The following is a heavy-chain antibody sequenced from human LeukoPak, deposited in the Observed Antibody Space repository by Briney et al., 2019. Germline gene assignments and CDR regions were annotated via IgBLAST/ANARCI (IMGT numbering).Heavy chain of an antibody. CDR3: ARHEASSLDY. CDR2: IYPGDSDT. CDR1: GYIFVNYW. V-gene: IGHV5-51*01. D-gene: IGHD3-10*01. Sequence: GESLKISCQGSGYIFVNYWIGWVRPMPGKGLEWMGIIYPGDSDTRYSPSFQGQVTISADKSISTAYLQWSSLKASDTAMYYCARHEASSLDYWGQGTLVAVSS. J-gene: IGHJ4*02.